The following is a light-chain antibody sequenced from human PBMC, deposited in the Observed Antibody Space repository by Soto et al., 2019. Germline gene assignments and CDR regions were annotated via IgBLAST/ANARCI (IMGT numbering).Light chain of an antibody. Sequence: QSVLAQPASVSGSPGQSITISCTGTSSDVGGYIYVSRYQQHPGKAPKLVIYDVTSRPSGVSYRFSGSKSGNTASLTISGLQAEDEADYYCSSFTTSRTYVFGSGTKVTVL. CDR1: SSDVGGYIY. CDR3: SSFTTSRTYV. V-gene: IGLV2-14*01. CDR2: DVT. J-gene: IGLJ1*01.